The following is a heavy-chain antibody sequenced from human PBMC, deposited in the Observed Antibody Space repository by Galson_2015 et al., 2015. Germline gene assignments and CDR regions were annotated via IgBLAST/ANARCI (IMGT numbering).Heavy chain of an antibody. V-gene: IGHV6-1*01. CDR1: GDSVSSNSAA. Sequence: CAISGDSVSSNSAAWNWIRQSPSRGLEWLGRTYYRSKWYNDYAVSVKSRITINPDTSKNQFSLQLNSVTPEDTAVYYCARDQWLRPFPARLDYYYYGMDVWGQGTTVTVSS. D-gene: IGHD5-12*01. CDR2: TYYRSKWYN. J-gene: IGHJ6*02. CDR3: ARDQWLRPFPARLDYYYYGMDV.